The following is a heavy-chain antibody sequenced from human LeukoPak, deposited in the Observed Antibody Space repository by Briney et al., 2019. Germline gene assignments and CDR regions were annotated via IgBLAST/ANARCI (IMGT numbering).Heavy chain of an antibody. Sequence: KPSETLSLNCTVSGGSISSSSYYWGWIRQPPGKRLEWIGSIYYSGSTYYNPSHKSRATISVDTSKNQFSLKLNSVTAADTAVYYSARLPSEWLVDGMDVWGQGTTVTVSS. CDR3: ARLPSEWLVDGMDV. V-gene: IGHV4-39*01. CDR2: IYYSGST. D-gene: IGHD3-3*01. CDR1: GGSISSSSYY. J-gene: IGHJ6*02.